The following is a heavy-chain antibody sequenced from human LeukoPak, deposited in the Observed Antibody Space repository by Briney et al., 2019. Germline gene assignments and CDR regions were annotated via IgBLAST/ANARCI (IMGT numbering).Heavy chain of an antibody. D-gene: IGHD7-27*01. CDR3: ARDNWGPVGFENAFDI. CDR1: GYTFTCCD. V-gene: IGHV1-8*01. CDR2: MNPNSGNT. Sequence: GASVKVSCKASGYTFTCCDINWVRQATGQGLEWMGWMNPNSGNTGYAQKFQGRVTMTRNTSISTAYMELSSLRSEDTAVYYCARDNWGPVGFENAFDIWGQGTMVTVSS. J-gene: IGHJ3*02.